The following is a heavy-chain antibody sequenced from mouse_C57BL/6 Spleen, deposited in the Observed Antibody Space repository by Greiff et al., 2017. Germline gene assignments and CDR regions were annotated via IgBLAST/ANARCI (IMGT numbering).Heavy chain of an antibody. CDR2: IDPANGNT. D-gene: IGHD1-1*01. CDR1: GFNIKNTY. Sequence: EVKLVESVAELVRPGASVKLSCTASGFNIKNTYMHWVKQRPEQGLEWIGRIDPANGNTKYAPKFQGKATITADTSSNTAYLQLISLTSEDTAISYCSRDYGKGGAMDYWGQGTSVTVSS. V-gene: IGHV14-3*01. CDR3: SRDYGKGGAMDY. J-gene: IGHJ4*01.